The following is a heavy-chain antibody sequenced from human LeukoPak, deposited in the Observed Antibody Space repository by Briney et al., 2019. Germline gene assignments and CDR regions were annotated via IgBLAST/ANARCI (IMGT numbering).Heavy chain of an antibody. CDR2: INPNGGGT. V-gene: IGHV1-2*02. J-gene: IGHJ4*02. CDR3: ARVKTMIIVVSLFDY. D-gene: IGHD3-22*01. Sequence: ASVKVSCKASGYTFTAYYMHWVRQAPGQGLEWMGWINPNGGGTNYAQQFQGRLTMTRDTSISTAYMELSRLRSDDTAVYYCARVKTMIIVVSLFDYWGQGTLVTVSS. CDR1: GYTFTAYY.